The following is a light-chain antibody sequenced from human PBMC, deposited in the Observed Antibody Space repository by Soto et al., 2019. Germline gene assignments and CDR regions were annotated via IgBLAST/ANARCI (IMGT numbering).Light chain of an antibody. Sequence: AILMSQSPSSFSASPGDRVTITCRASQGISSYLAWYQQKPGKAPKLLIYAASTLQSGVPSRFSGSGSGTDFTLTISRLEPEDFAVYYCQQYGSSPGITFGQGTRLEIK. CDR2: AAS. CDR1: QGISSY. J-gene: IGKJ5*01. CDR3: QQYGSSPGIT. V-gene: IGKV1-8*01.